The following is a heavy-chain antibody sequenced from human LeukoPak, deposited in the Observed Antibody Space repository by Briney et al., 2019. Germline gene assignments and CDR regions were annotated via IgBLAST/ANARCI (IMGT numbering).Heavy chain of an antibody. CDR3: AKGIGHVAVASDF. CDR1: GFTFSSYA. J-gene: IGHJ4*02. V-gene: IGHV3-23*01. CDR2: ISGSGGST. D-gene: IGHD6-19*01. Sequence: GGSLRLSCAASGFTFSSYAMSWVRQAPGKGLEWVSAISGSGGSTYYADSVKGRFTISRDNAENFLYLQMTSLKPEDTALYYCAKGIGHVAVASDFWGQGTLVTVSS.